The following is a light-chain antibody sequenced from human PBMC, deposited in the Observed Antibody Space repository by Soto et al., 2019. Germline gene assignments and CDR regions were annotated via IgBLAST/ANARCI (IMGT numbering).Light chain of an antibody. V-gene: IGLV2-14*01. CDR3: SSYTSSSTPLFV. CDR1: SSDVGGYNY. J-gene: IGLJ1*01. Sequence: QSVLTQPASVSGSPGQSITISCTGTSSDVGGYNYVSWYQQHPGKAPKLMIYDVSSRPSVVSDRFSGSKSGNTASLTISGLQAEDEADYYCSSYTSSSTPLFVFGTGTKVTV. CDR2: DVS.